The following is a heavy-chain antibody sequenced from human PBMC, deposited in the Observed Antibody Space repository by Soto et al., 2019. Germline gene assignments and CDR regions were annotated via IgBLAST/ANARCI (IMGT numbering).Heavy chain of an antibody. V-gene: IGHV1-69*01. CDR3: ARDGDSGSYYTYFDY. J-gene: IGHJ4*02. CDR2: IIPIFGTA. CDR1: RGTFSSYA. Sequence: QVQLVQSGAEVKKPGSSVKVSCKASRGTFSSYAISWVRQAPGQGLEWVGGIIPIFGTANYAQKFQGRVTITADESTSAAYMELSSLRSEDTAVYYCARDGDSGSYYTYFDYWGQGTLVTVSS. D-gene: IGHD1-26*01.